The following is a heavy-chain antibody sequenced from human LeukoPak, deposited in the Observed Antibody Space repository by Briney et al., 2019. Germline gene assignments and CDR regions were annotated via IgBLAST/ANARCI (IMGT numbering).Heavy chain of an antibody. CDR2: ISSSSSYI. CDR3: VREMATISSFDY. V-gene: IGHV3-21*01. CDR1: GFTFSSYS. J-gene: IGHJ4*02. D-gene: IGHD5-24*01. Sequence: KPGGSLRLSCAASGFTFSSYSMNWVRQAPGKGLEWVSSISSSSSYIYYADSVKGRFTISRDNAKNSLYLQMNSLRAEDTAVYYCVREMATISSFDYWGQGTLVTVSS.